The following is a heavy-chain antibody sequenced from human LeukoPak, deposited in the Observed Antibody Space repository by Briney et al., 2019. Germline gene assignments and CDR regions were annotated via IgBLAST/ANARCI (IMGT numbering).Heavy chain of an antibody. D-gene: IGHD4-17*01. Sequence: GRSLRLSCAASGFTFSSYPMHWVRQAPGKGLEWVAVISYDGSNKYYGDSVKGRFTISRDNSKNTLYLQMDSLRAEDTAVYYCASRHYDFGYYWSQGTLVTVSS. J-gene: IGHJ4*02. CDR3: ASRHYDFGYY. CDR1: GFTFSSYP. V-gene: IGHV3-30*04. CDR2: ISYDGSNK.